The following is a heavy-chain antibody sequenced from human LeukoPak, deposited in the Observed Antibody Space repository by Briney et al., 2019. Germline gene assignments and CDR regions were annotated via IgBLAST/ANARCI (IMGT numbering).Heavy chain of an antibody. CDR1: GGSISSYY. D-gene: IGHD5-24*01. CDR3: ARDYGDGYSGAFDI. J-gene: IGHJ3*02. CDR2: IYYSGST. V-gene: IGHV4-59*01. Sequence: SETLSLTCTVSGGSISSYYWSWIRQPPGKGLEWIGYIYYSGSTNYNPSLKSRVTISVDTSKNQFSLKLSSVTAADTAVYYCARDYGDGYSGAFDIWGQGTMVTVSS.